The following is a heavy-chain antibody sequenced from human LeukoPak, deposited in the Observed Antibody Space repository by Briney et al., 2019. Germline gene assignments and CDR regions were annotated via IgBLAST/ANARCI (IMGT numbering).Heavy chain of an antibody. V-gene: IGHV4-4*02. J-gene: IGHJ4*02. D-gene: IGHD6-19*01. CDR1: GGSISSSNS. CDR2: IYHSGST. Sequence: PSETLSLTCVVSGGSISSSNSWSWVRQPPGKGLEWIGEIYHSGSTNYNPSLKSRVTMSVDKSKNQFSLNLSSVTAADTAVYYWGRRNHGLYGICYRGQGTLVTVSS. CDR3: GRRNHGLYGICY.